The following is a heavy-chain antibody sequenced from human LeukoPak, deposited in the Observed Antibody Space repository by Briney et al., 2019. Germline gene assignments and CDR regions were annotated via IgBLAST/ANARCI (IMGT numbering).Heavy chain of an antibody. CDR3: AKDLPLGSSSPEFDP. CDR1: GFTFSSYC. D-gene: IGHD6-6*01. CDR2: IKQDGSEK. V-gene: IGHV3-7*01. Sequence: GGSLRLSCAASGFTFSSYCMSWVRQAPGKGLEWVANIKQDGSEKYYVDSVKGRFTISRDNAKNSLYLQMNSLRAEDTAVYYCAKDLPLGSSSPEFDPWGQGTLVTVSS. J-gene: IGHJ5*02.